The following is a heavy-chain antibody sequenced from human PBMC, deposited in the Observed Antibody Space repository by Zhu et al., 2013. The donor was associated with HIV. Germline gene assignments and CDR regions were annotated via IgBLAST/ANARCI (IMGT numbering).Heavy chain of an antibody. CDR3: ARAQGVERSNDAFDI. CDR2: ISAYNGNT. D-gene: IGHD3-10*01. J-gene: IGHJ3*02. V-gene: IGHV1-18*01. CDR1: GGTFSSYA. Sequence: QVQLVQSGAEVKKPGSSVKVSCKASGGTFSSYAISWVRQAPGQGLEWMGWISAYNGNTNYAQKLQGRVTMTTDTSTSTAYMELRSLRSDDTAVYYCARAQGVERSNDAFDIWGQGTMVTGLF.